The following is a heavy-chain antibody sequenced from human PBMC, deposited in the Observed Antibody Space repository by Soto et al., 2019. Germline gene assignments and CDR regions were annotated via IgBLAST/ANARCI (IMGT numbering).Heavy chain of an antibody. J-gene: IGHJ6*02. Sequence: PGGSLRLSCAASGFTFSTYALHWVRQAPGKGLEWVAVISYDESNKYYADSVKARFTISRDNSKSTLYLQMNSLRAEDTAVYYCAREGPPYTSGWPHYYYYGMDVWGHGTRSPSP. D-gene: IGHD6-19*01. CDR2: ISYDESNK. CDR1: GFTFSTYA. CDR3: AREGPPYTSGWPHYYYYGMDV. V-gene: IGHV3-30-3*01.